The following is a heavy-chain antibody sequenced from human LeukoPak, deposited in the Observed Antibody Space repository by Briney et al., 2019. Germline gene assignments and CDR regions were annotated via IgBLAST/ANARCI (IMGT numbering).Heavy chain of an antibody. D-gene: IGHD6-19*01. CDR2: MNPKSGNT. V-gene: IGHV1-8*03. J-gene: IGHJ6*03. Sequence: ASVKVSCKASGYTFTSYDINWVRQVTGQGLEWMGWMNPKSGNTGYAQKFQGRVTITRNTSISTAYMEVSSLRYEDTAVYYCARRAVDNSYYYYMDVWGKGTTVTISS. CDR3: ARRAVDNSYYYYMDV. CDR1: GYTFTSYD.